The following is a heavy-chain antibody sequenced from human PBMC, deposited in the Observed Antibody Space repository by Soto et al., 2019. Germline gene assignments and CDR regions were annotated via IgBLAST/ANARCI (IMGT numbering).Heavy chain of an antibody. Sequence: PGESLKISCKASGYIIMNYWIGWVRQMPGQGLEWMGIIFPDDSDTRYSPSFQGHVTISVDKSIRTAYVQWSSLKASDSAIYYCFTGGVTSRTFDYWGQGPLVPVSS. D-gene: IGHD3-3*01. CDR1: GYIIMNYW. CDR3: FTGGVTSRTFDY. V-gene: IGHV5-51*01. CDR2: IFPDDSDT. J-gene: IGHJ4*02.